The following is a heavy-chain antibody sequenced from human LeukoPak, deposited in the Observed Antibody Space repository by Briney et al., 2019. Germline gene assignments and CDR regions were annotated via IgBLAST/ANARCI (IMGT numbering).Heavy chain of an antibody. Sequence: SETLSLTCAVYGGSFSGYYWSWIRQPPGKGLEWIGEINHSGSTNYNPSLKSRVTISVDTSKNQFSLMLSSVIAADTAVYYCARGSEDSYYYDSSGYYLKLFDYWGQGTLVTVSS. V-gene: IGHV4-34*01. J-gene: IGHJ4*02. CDR1: GGSFSGYY. CDR2: INHSGST. D-gene: IGHD3-22*01. CDR3: ARGSEDSYYYDSSGYYLKLFDY.